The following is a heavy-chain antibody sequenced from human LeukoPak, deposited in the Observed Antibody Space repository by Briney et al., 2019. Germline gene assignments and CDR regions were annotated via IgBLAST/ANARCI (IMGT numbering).Heavy chain of an antibody. Sequence: GGSLRLSCAASEFSVGSNYMTWVRQAPGKGLEWVSSISSTSRSSYIFYAESVKGRFTISRDNTKNSLFLRMNSLVAEDTAVYYCARGYIDNLGYSPRSSFDSWGQGSLVTVSS. D-gene: IGHD3-22*01. CDR3: ARGYIDNLGYSPRSSFDS. CDR2: ISSTSRSSYI. CDR1: EFSVGSNY. J-gene: IGHJ4*02. V-gene: IGHV3-21*01.